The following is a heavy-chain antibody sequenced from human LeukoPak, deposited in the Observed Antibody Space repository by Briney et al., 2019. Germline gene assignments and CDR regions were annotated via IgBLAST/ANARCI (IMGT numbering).Heavy chain of an antibody. CDR2: IRYDGSNK. D-gene: IGHD1-1*01. CDR3: AKLVNWQFDY. Sequence: GGSLRLSCAASGFTFSSYGMYWVRQAPGKGLEWVAFIRYDGSNKYYGDSVKGRFTISRDNSKNTLYLQMNSLRAEDTAVYYCAKLVNWQFDYWGQETLVTVSS. V-gene: IGHV3-30*02. CDR1: GFTFSSYG. J-gene: IGHJ4*02.